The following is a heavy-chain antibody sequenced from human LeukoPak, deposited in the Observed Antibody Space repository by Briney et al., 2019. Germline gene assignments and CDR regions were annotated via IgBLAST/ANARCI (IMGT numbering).Heavy chain of an antibody. J-gene: IGHJ4*02. CDR3: ARGYYGSGPDS. D-gene: IGHD3-10*01. V-gene: IGHV3-53*01. CDR2: IYTGGIT. CDR1: GFTVSSNY. Sequence: GGSLRLSCAASGFTVSSNYMNWVRQAPEKGLEWVSVIYTGGITYYAGSVKGRFTISRDNSKNTLYLQMNSLRAEDTAVYYCARGYYGSGPDSWGQGTLVTAS.